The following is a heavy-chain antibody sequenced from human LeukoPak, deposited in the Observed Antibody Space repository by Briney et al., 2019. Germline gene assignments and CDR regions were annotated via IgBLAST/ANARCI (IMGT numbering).Heavy chain of an antibody. CDR1: GFTFSSDA. V-gene: IGHV3-23*01. D-gene: IGHD3-22*01. CDR2: ISGSGGST. Sequence: GGSLRLSCAASGFTFSSDAMSWVRQAPGKGLEWVSAISGSGGSTYYADTVKGRFTISRDNSKNTLYLQMNSLRAEDTAVYYCAKVPTYYYDSSGYYGGLFDYWGQGTLVTVSS. CDR3: AKVPTYYYDSSGYYGGLFDY. J-gene: IGHJ4*02.